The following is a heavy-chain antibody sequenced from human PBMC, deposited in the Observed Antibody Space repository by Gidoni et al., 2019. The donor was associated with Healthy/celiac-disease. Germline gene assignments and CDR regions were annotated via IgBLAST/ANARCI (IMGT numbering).Heavy chain of an antibody. J-gene: IGHJ4*02. V-gene: IGHV3-7*01. D-gene: IGHD1-26*01. CDR2: IKQDGSEK. CDR1: GFTFSSYW. Sequence: EVQLVESGGGLVQPGGSLRLSCAASGFTFSSYWMSWVRQAPGKGLEWVANIKQDGSEKYYVDSVKGRFTIFRDNAKNSLYLQMNSLRAEDTAVYYCARGYSGSYYFFDYWGQGTLVTVSS. CDR3: ARGYSGSYYFFDY.